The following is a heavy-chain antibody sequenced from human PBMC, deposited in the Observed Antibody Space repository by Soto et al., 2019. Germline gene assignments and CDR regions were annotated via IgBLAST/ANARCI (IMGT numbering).Heavy chain of an antibody. Sequence: EVHLLESGGDLVQPGGSLRLSCTASGFTFSIYAMTWVRQAPGKGLEWVSVISSSGGSTYYADSVKGRFTISRDNSRNLFYRQMNSLRVEDTAVYYCATPIGKEHCRFGICFSGGDYWGRGALVAVSS. J-gene: IGHJ4*02. CDR3: ATPIGKEHCRFGICFSGGDY. V-gene: IGHV3-23*01. CDR1: GFTFSIYA. CDR2: ISSSGGST. D-gene: IGHD2-15*01.